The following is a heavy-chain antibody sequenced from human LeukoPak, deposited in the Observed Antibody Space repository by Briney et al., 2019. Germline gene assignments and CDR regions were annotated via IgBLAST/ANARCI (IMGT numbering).Heavy chain of an antibody. J-gene: IGHJ6*03. CDR1: GFTFSSYG. Sequence: GGSLRLSCAASGFTFSSYGMSWVRQAPGKGLEWVSAISGSGGRTYYADSVKGRFTISRDNSKNTLYLQMNSLRAEDTAVYYCAKDVSSGSYLVDYYYMDVWGKGTTVTISS. D-gene: IGHD1-26*01. CDR2: ISGSGGRT. V-gene: IGHV3-23*01. CDR3: AKDVSSGSYLVDYYYMDV.